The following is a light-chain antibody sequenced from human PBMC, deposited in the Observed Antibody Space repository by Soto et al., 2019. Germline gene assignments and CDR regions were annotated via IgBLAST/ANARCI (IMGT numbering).Light chain of an antibody. CDR3: QQYGSSSGYT. CDR1: QSVSSSY. V-gene: IGKV3-20*01. Sequence: EIVLTQSPGTLSLSPGERATLSCRASQSVSSSYLAWYQQKPGQAPRLLIYGASSRATGIPDRFSGSGSGTDFPLTISRLAPEDFAVYYCQQYGSSSGYTFGQGTKLEIK. J-gene: IGKJ2*01. CDR2: GAS.